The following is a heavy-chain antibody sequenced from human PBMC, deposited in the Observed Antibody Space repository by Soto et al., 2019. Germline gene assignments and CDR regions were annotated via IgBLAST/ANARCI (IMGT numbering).Heavy chain of an antibody. CDR2: IYYSGST. CDR1: GGSISSSSYY. CDR3: ARGSGLLWFGELDPLDY. D-gene: IGHD3-10*01. Sequence: SETLSLTCTVSGGSISSSSYYWGWIRQPPGKGLEWIGSIYYSGSTYYNPSLKSRVTISVDTSKNQFSLKLSSVTAADTAVYYCARGSGLLWFGELDPLDYWGQGTLVTVSS. J-gene: IGHJ4*02. V-gene: IGHV4-39*01.